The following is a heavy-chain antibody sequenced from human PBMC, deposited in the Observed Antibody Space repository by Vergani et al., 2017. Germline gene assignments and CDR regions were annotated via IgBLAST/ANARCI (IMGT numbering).Heavy chain of an antibody. J-gene: IGHJ4*02. CDR1: GGTFSSYA. Sequence: QVQLVQSGAEVKKPGSSVKVSCKASGGTFSSYAISWVRQAPGQGLEWMGGIITTFGTANYAQKFQGSVTITADESTSTAYMELSSLRSEDKAVYYCARETPSGSKCNWNSCLFYWGQGTLVTVSS. D-gene: IGHD1-7*01. V-gene: IGHV1-69*01. CDR2: IITTFGTA. CDR3: ARETPSGSKCNWNSCLFY.